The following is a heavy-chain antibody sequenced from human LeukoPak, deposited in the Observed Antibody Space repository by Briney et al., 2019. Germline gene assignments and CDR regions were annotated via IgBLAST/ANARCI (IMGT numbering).Heavy chain of an antibody. D-gene: IGHD3-16*02. J-gene: IGHJ3*02. CDR1: GGTFSSYA. CDR3: ARDGTSSMSVWGSYRYDAFDI. V-gene: IGHV1-69*01. CDR2: IIPIFGTA. Sequence: SVKVSCKASGGTFSSYAINWVRQAPGQGLEWMGGIIPIFGTANYAQKFQGRVTITADESTSTAYMELSSLRSEDTAVYYCARDGTSSMSVWGSYRYDAFDIWGQGTMVTVSS.